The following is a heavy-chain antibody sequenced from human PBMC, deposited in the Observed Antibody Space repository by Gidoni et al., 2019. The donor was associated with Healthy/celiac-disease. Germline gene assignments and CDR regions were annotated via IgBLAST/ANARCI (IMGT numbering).Heavy chain of an antibody. J-gene: IGHJ6*02. D-gene: IGHD2-15*01. CDR1: GGTFRSYA. Sequence: QVQLVQSGAEVKKPGSSVKVSCKASGGTFRSYAISWVRQAPGQGLEWMGGIIPIFGTANYAQKFQGRVTITADESTSTAYMELSSLRSEDTAVYYCARYCSGGSCYSHYYYGMDVWGQGTTVTVSS. CDR2: IIPIFGTA. CDR3: ARYCSGGSCYSHYYYGMDV. V-gene: IGHV1-69*01.